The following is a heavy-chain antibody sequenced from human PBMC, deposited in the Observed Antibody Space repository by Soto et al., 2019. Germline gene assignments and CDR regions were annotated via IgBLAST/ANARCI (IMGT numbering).Heavy chain of an antibody. J-gene: IGHJ4*02. D-gene: IGHD6-13*01. Sequence: QEQLVESGGGVVQPGRSLRLSCAASGFAFRNFGMQWVRQAPGKGLEWVASITYDGNTKYSADSVKGRFTISRDNSKNALYLQMTSLRSEDTAVYRCAKFWGPVTAAVDDYWGQGTLVTVSA. CDR2: ITYDGNTK. CDR1: GFAFRNFG. CDR3: AKFWGPVTAAVDDY. V-gene: IGHV3-30*18.